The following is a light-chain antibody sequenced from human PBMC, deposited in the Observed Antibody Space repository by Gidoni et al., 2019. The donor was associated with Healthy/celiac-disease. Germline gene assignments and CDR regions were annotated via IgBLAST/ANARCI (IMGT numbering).Light chain of an antibody. Sequence: QSVLTQPPSASGTPAQSVTISCSGRSSNIGSNTVNWNQPRPGTAPKLLIYSNNQRPSGVPDRFSGSKSGTSASLAISGLQSEDEADYYCAAWDDSLNCRYVFGTGTKVTVL. CDR2: SNN. CDR3: AAWDDSLNCRYV. V-gene: IGLV1-44*01. J-gene: IGLJ1*01. CDR1: SSNIGSNT.